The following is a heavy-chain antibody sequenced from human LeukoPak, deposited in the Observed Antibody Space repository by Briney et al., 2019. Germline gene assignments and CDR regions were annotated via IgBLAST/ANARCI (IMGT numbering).Heavy chain of an antibody. V-gene: IGHV4-59*08. CDR2: VYYTGST. CDR3: ASLTYGAHDAFDI. Sequence: SETLSLTCSVSGGSVSSYYWSWIRQPPGKGLEWIGYVYYTGSTNYNPSLKSRVTMFEDKSKNQFSLRLSSVTVADTAVYYCASLTYGAHDAFDIWGQGTMVTVSS. CDR1: GGSVSSYY. D-gene: IGHD4-17*01. J-gene: IGHJ3*02.